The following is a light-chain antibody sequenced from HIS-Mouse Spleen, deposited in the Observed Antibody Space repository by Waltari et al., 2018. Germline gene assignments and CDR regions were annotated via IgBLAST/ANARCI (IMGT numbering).Light chain of an antibody. V-gene: IGKV1-33*01. CDR2: DAS. J-gene: IGKJ4*01. CDR1: QDISNY. CDR3: QQYDNLPLT. Sequence: DIQMTQSPSPLSASVVDRVTITCQASQDISNYLNWYQQKPGKAPKLLIYDASNLETGVPSRFSGSGSGTDFTLTISSLQPEDIATYYCQQYDNLPLTFGGGTRWRSN.